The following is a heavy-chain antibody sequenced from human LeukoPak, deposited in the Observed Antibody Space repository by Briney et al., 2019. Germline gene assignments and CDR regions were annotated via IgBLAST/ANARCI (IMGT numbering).Heavy chain of an antibody. CDR2: ISYIGNT. V-gene: IGHV4-59*01. D-gene: IGHD4-23*01. CDR3: ARDAVGMGACCYFDY. J-gene: IGHJ4*02. Sequence: SETLSLTCTVSGGSISSYDWSWIRQPPGKGLEWIGYISYIGNTNYNPSLKSRVTISVDTSKNQFYLELSSVTAADTAVYYCARDAVGMGACCYFDYWCQGTLVTVSS. CDR1: GGSISSYD.